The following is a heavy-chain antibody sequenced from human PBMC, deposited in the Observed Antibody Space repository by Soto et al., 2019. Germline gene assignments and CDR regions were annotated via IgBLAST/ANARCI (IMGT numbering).Heavy chain of an antibody. J-gene: IGHJ2*01. CDR1: GFTFSSYA. Sequence: GGSLRLSCAASGFTFSSYAMSWVRQAPGKGLEWVAVISYDGSNKYYADSVKGRFTISRDNSKNTLYLQMNSLRAEDTAVYYCAKDQCSSTSCYWYFDLWGRGTLVTVSS. D-gene: IGHD2-2*01. CDR2: ISYDGSNK. V-gene: IGHV3-30*18. CDR3: AKDQCSSTSCYWYFDL.